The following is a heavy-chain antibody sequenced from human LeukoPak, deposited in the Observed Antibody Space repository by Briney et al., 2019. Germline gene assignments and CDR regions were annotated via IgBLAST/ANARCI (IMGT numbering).Heavy chain of an antibody. J-gene: IGHJ5*02. D-gene: IGHD6-25*01. CDR1: GFTFRSYW. Sequence: GGSLRLSCAASGFTFRSYWMSWVRKAPGKGLEWVANIKQDGSEKYYVDSVKGRFTISRDNAKNSLYLQMNSLRAEDTAVYYCARSIEAAFDPWGQGTLVTVSS. CDR2: IKQDGSEK. CDR3: ARSIEAAFDP. V-gene: IGHV3-7*01.